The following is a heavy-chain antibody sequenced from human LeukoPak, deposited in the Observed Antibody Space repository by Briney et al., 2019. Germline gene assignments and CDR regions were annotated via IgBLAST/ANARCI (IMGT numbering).Heavy chain of an antibody. CDR3: AKDSGVTYYYGSGSATYFEN. D-gene: IGHD3-10*01. J-gene: IGHJ4*02. Sequence: GSLRLSCAASGFIFNNYAMSWVRQAPGKGLEWVSAISGSGGTTYYPDSVKGRFTISRDNSKNTLYLRMNGLRAEDTAVYYCAKDSGVTYYYGSGSATYFENWGQGTLVTVSS. V-gene: IGHV3-23*01. CDR1: GFIFNNYA. CDR2: ISGSGGTT.